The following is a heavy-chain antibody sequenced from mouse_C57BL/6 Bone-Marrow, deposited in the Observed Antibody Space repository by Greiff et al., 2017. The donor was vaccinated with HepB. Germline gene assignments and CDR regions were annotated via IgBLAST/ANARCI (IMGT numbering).Heavy chain of an antibody. CDR2: ISDGGSYT. V-gene: IGHV5-4*01. D-gene: IGHD1-1*01. J-gene: IGHJ4*01. Sequence: EVQLVESGGGLVKPGGSLKLSCAASGFTFSSYAMSWVRQTPEKRLEWVATISDGGSYTYYPDNVKGRFTISRDNAKNNLYLQMSHLKSEDTAMYYCATSYGSSYYYYAMDYWGQGTSVTVSS. CDR1: GFTFSSYA. CDR3: ATSYGSSYYYYAMDY.